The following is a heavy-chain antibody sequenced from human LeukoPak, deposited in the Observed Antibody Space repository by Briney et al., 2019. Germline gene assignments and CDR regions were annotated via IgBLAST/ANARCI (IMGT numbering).Heavy chain of an antibody. V-gene: IGHV4-59*01. CDR2: IYYSGST. Sequence: SETLSLTCTVSGGSLSSYYWSWIRQPPGKGLEWSGYIYYSGSTNYNPSLKSRVTISVDTSKNQFSLKLSSVTAADTAVYYCARAWIDYDFWSVSGWFDPWGQGTLVTVSS. CDR3: ARAWIDYDFWSVSGWFDP. J-gene: IGHJ5*02. D-gene: IGHD3-3*01. CDR1: GGSLSSYY.